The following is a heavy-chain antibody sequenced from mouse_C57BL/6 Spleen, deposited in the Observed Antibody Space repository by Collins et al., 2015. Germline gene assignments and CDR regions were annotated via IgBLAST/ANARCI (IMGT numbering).Heavy chain of an antibody. CDR2: IYPGGGYT. J-gene: IGHJ4*01. CDR3: ARQGTVVDYYAMDY. D-gene: IGHD1-1*01. CDR1: GYTFTNYW. V-gene: IGHV1-63*01. Sequence: QVQLQQSGAELVRPGTSVKMSCKASGYTFTNYWIGWAKQRPGHGLEWIGDIYPGGGYTNYNEKFKGKATLTADKSSSTAYMQFSSLTSEDSAIYYCARQGTVVDYYAMDYWGQGTSVTVSS.